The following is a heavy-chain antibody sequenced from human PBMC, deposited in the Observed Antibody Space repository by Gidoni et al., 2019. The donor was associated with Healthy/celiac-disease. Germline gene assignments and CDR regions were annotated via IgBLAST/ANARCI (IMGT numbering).Heavy chain of an antibody. Sequence: GYTFTSYGISWVRQAPGQGLEWMGWLSAYNGNTNYAQKLQGRVTMTTDTSTSTAYMELRSLRSDDTAVYYCARALRIAARPDAFDIWGQGTMVTVSS. J-gene: IGHJ3*02. D-gene: IGHD6-6*01. CDR2: LSAYNGNT. CDR3: ARALRIAARPDAFDI. V-gene: IGHV1-18*01. CDR1: GYTFTSYG.